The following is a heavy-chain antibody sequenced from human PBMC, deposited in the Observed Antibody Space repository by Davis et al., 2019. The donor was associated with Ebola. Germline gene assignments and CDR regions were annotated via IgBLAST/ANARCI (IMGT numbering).Heavy chain of an antibody. CDR1: GGTFSSYA. Sequence: SVKVSCKASGGTFSSYAISWVRQAPGQGLEWMGGIIPIFGTANYAQKFQGRVTITADESTSTAYMELSSLRSEDTAVYYCARSLAYGDYWFDPWGQGTLVTVSS. J-gene: IGHJ5*02. V-gene: IGHV1-69*13. CDR3: ARSLAYGDYWFDP. D-gene: IGHD4-17*01. CDR2: IIPIFGTA.